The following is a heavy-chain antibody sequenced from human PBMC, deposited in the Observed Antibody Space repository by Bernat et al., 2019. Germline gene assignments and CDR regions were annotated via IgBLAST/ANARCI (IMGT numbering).Heavy chain of an antibody. V-gene: IGHV4-59*12. J-gene: IGHJ5*02. CDR3: ARSITYYDILTGSNWFDP. CDR2: IYYSGST. D-gene: IGHD3-9*01. Sequence: QVQLQESGPGLVKPSETLSLTCTVSGGSISSYYWSWIRQPPGKGLEWIGYIYYSGSTNYNPSLKSRVTISVDTSMNQFSLKLSSVTAADTAVYYCARSITYYDILTGSNWFDPWGQGTLVTVSS. CDR1: GGSISSYY.